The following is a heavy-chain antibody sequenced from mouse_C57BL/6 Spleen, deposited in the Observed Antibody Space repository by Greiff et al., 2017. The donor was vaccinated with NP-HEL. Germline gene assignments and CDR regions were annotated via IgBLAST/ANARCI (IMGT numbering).Heavy chain of an antibody. CDR2: INPNNGGT. CDR1: GYTFTDYN. V-gene: IGHV1-18*01. J-gene: IGHJ4*01. Sequence: VQLQQSGPELVKPGASVKIPCKASGYTFTDYNMDWVKQSHGKSLEWIGDINPNNGGTIYNQKFKGKATLTVDKSSSTAYMELRSLTSEDTAVYYCARRRGYYYGSSYVGYYAMDYWGQGTSVTVSS. D-gene: IGHD1-1*01. CDR3: ARRRGYYYGSSYVGYYAMDY.